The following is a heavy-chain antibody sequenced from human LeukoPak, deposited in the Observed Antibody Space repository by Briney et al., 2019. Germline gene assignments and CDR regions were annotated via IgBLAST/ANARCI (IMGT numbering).Heavy chain of an antibody. CDR3: ARIGRPSP. Sequence: PSETLSLTCAVYGGSFSGYYWSWIRRPPGKGLEWIGEINHSGSTNYNPSLKSRVTISVDTSKNQFSLKLSSVTAADTAVYYCARIGRPSPWGQGTLVTVSS. CDR1: GGSFSGYY. V-gene: IGHV4-34*01. CDR2: INHSGST. J-gene: IGHJ5*02. D-gene: IGHD1-26*01.